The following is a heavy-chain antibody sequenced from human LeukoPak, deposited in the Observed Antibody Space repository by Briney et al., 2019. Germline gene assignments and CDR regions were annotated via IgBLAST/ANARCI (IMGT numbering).Heavy chain of an antibody. J-gene: IGHJ6*02. CDR2: ISWNSGSI. CDR1: GFTFDDYA. V-gene: IGHV3-9*01. D-gene: IGHD5-18*01. CDR3: AKATAMVGYYGMDV. Sequence: GRSLRLSCAASGFTFDDYAMHWVRQAPGKGLEWVSGISWNSGSIGYADSVKGRFTISRDNAKNSLYLQMNSLRAEDTALYYCAKATAMVGYYGMDVWGQGTTVTVSS.